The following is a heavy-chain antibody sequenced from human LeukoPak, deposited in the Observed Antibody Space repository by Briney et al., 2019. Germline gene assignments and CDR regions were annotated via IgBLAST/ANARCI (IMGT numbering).Heavy chain of an antibody. Sequence: ASVKVSCKASGYTFTAYFIHWVRQAPGQGLEWMGRINPNNGGTDYGQKFQGRVTMTSDTSISTAYMELNRLRSDDTAVYYCARAEVGTNWGQGTLVTVSS. CDR2: INPNNGGT. V-gene: IGHV1-2*06. CDR3: ARAEVGTN. D-gene: IGHD1-14*01. J-gene: IGHJ4*02. CDR1: GYTFTAYF.